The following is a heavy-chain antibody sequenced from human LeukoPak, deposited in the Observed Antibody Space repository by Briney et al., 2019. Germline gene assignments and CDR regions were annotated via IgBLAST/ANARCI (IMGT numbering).Heavy chain of an antibody. Sequence: GGSLILSCVASVFTFNYAMTWVRQAPGKGLDGVSSISGSGGALYFKNSVKGRFTISRDNSRNTLFLQMNSLRAEDTALYYCVKDRGRSVAVAADYWGQGTLVTVSS. D-gene: IGHD6-19*01. CDR2: ISGSGGAL. J-gene: IGHJ4*02. CDR1: VFTFNYA. CDR3: VKDRGRSVAVAADY. V-gene: IGHV3-23*01.